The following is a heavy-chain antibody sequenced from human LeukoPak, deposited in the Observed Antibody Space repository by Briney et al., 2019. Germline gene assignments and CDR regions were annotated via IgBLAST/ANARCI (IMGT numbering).Heavy chain of an antibody. Sequence: GGSLRLSCVASGFTFSSYSMNWVRQAPGKGLEWVSYISSSSSTIYYADSVKGRFTISRDNAKNSLYLQMNSLRAEDTAVYYCARGGPVVLMVFDYWGQGTLVTVSS. V-gene: IGHV3-48*01. J-gene: IGHJ4*02. CDR1: GFTFSSYS. D-gene: IGHD2-8*01. CDR2: ISSSSSTI. CDR3: ARGGPVVLMVFDY.